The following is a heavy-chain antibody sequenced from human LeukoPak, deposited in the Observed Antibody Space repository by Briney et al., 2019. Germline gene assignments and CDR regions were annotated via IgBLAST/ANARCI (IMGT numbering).Heavy chain of an antibody. CDR2: INHSGST. Sequence: SETLSLTCAVSGGSFSDYYWTWTRQPPGKGLEWIGEINHSGSTNYNPSLESRVTMSVDTSKKQFSLKLTSVTAADMAVYFCARQFLVGSTFHAFDLWGQGTRVTVSS. D-gene: IGHD1-26*01. J-gene: IGHJ3*01. CDR1: GGSFSDYY. V-gene: IGHV4-34*01. CDR3: ARQFLVGSTFHAFDL.